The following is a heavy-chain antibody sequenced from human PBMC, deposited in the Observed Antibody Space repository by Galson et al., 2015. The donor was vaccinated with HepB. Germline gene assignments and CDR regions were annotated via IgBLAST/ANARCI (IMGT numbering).Heavy chain of an antibody. CDR1: GFIFSSCS. Sequence: SLRLSCAASGFIFSSCSMNWVRQAPGKGLEWVSFINSGGSDIHYADSVMGRFTISRDNAKDSLFLQMNSLRDEDTAVYYCARDTSNMNTGVAVRGWHYFDSWGQGTLVTVSS. D-gene: IGHD3-10*01. CDR3: ARDTSNMNTGVAVRGWHYFDS. J-gene: IGHJ4*02. V-gene: IGHV3-48*02. CDR2: INSGGSDI.